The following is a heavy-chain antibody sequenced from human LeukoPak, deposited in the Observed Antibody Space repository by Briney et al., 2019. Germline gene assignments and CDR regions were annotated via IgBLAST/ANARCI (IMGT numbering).Heavy chain of an antibody. CDR2: TYYSGST. CDR1: GGSISSGGSY. D-gene: IGHD4-11*01. V-gene: IGHV4-31*03. CDR3: ARVPYSHEDGANY. Sequence: SQTLSLTCTVSGGSISSGGSYWSWIRQHPGKGLEWIGYTYYSGSTNYNPSLKSRVTISVDTSKNQFSLKLSSVTAADTAVYYCARVPYSHEDGANYWGQGTLVTVSS. J-gene: IGHJ4*02.